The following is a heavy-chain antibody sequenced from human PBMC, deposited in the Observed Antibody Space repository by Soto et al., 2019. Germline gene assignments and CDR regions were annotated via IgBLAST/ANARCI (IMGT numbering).Heavy chain of an antibody. CDR3: ARRNWNYVDYYYYMDV. V-gene: IGHV3-23*01. CDR2: ISGSGGST. Sequence: EVQLLESGGGLVQPGGSLRLSCAASGFTFSSYAMSWVRQAPGKGLEWVSAISGSGGSTYYADSVKGRFTISRDNSKNTLYLKMNSLRAEDTAVYYCARRNWNYVDYYYYMDVWGKGTTVTVSS. J-gene: IGHJ6*03. D-gene: IGHD1-7*01. CDR1: GFTFSSYA.